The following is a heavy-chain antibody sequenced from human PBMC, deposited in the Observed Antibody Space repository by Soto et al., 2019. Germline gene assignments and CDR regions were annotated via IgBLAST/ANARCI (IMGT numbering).Heavy chain of an antibody. D-gene: IGHD2-15*01. V-gene: IGHV4-59*01. Sequence: KSSETLSLTCTVSGGSISYYYWSWIRQPPGKGLEWIGYMYYSGGSNYNPSLNSRVTISVDTSKNQFSLKLTSVTAADTAVYHCARGGYCNGSACRGEFYYFQYGMDVWGQGTTVTVSS. CDR3: ARGGYCNGSACRGEFYYFQYGMDV. CDR1: GGSISYYY. CDR2: MYYSGGS. J-gene: IGHJ6*02.